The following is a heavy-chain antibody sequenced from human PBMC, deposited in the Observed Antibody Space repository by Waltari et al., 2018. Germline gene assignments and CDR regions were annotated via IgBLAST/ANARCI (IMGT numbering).Heavy chain of an antibody. CDR3: AGVVVTASEAFDI. D-gene: IGHD2-21*02. Sequence: QVLLQASGPGLVKPSETLSITCTVSGGSISSYYWSWIRQPPGKGLEWIGYIYYSGSTHSHPYRKSRVTISVDTSKNQFSLKLSSVTASDTAVYDCAGVVVTASEAFDIWGQGTMVTASS. J-gene: IGHJ3*02. V-gene: IGHV4-59*01. CDR1: GGSISSYY. CDR2: IYYSGST.